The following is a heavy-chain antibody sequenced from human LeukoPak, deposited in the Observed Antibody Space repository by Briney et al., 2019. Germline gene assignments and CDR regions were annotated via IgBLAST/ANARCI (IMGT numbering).Heavy chain of an antibody. CDR2: IKEDGGEK. Sequence: GGSLRLSCAASGFTFSGYWMSSVRQAPGKGLEWVANIKEDGGEKYYVYSVEGRFTISRDNAKNSLYLHMTSLRAEDTAVYFCATYYHTSSGCKDWGQGTLVTVSS. J-gene: IGHJ4*02. CDR1: GFTFSGYW. D-gene: IGHD3-22*01. CDR3: ATYYHTSSGCKD. V-gene: IGHV3-7*05.